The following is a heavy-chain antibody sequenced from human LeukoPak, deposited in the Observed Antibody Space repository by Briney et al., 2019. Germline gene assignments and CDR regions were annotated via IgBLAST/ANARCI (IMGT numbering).Heavy chain of an antibody. J-gene: IGHJ3*02. CDR2: IYSGGST. Sequence: PGRSLRLSCAASGFTFSSFGMHWVRQAPGKGLEWVAVIYSGGSTYYADSVKGRFTISRDNSKNTLYLQMNSLRAEDTAVYYCARHSSGWGAFDIWGQGTMVTVSS. CDR3: ARHSSGWGAFDI. D-gene: IGHD6-19*01. CDR1: GFTFSSFG. V-gene: IGHV3-NL1*01.